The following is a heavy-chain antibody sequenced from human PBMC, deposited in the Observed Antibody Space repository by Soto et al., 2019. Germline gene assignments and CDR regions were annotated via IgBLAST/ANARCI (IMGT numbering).Heavy chain of an antibody. V-gene: IGHV4-59*01. CDR2: IYYSGST. CDR3: ARGYYPRITMVREANNWFDP. CDR1: GGSISSYY. D-gene: IGHD3-10*01. J-gene: IGHJ5*02. Sequence: ETLSLTCTVSGGSISSYYWSWIRQPPGKGLEWIGYIYYSGSTNYNPSLKSRVTISVDTSKNQFSLKLSSVTAADTAVYYCARGYYPRITMVREANNWFDPWGQGTLVTVS.